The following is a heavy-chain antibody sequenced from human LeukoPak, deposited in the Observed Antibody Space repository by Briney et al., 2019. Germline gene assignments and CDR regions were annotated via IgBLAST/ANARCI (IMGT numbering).Heavy chain of an antibody. V-gene: IGHV3-21*01. CDR3: ARSAIAAYYFDY. CDR2: ISSSSSHI. J-gene: IGHJ4*02. Sequence: GGSLRLSCAASGFTFSSYSMNWVRQAPGKGLEWVSSISSSSSHIYYADSVKGRFTISRDNAKNSLYLQMNSLRAEDTAVYYCARSAIAAYYFDYWGQGTLVTVSS. CDR1: GFTFSSYS.